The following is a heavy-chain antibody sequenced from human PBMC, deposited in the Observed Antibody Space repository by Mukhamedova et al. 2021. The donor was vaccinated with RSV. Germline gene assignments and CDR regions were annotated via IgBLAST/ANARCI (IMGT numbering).Heavy chain of an antibody. J-gene: IGHJ4*02. CDR2: IYHSGST. Sequence: QPPGKGLEWIGSIYHSGSTYYNPSLKSRVTISVDTSKNQFFLKLSSVTAADPAVYYCAGLYIMIFGVVITFDYWGQGTLVTVSS. D-gene: IGHD3-3*01. V-gene: IGHV4-38-2*01. CDR3: AGLYIMIFGVVITFDY.